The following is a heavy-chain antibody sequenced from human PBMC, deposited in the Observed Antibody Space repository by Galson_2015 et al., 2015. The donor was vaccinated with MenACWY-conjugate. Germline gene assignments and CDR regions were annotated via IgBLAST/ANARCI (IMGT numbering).Heavy chain of an antibody. J-gene: IGHJ5*02. V-gene: IGHV2-70*11. CDR3: ARIRVVGATTSGFDP. D-gene: IGHD1-26*01. CDR2: IDWDDDK. CDR1: GFSLSTSGMC. Sequence: PALVKPTQTLTLTCIFFGFSLSTSGMCVSWIRQPPGKALEWLARIDWDDDKYYSTSLKTRLTISKDTSKNQVVLTMTNMDPVDTATYYCARIRVVGATTSGFDPWGQGTLVTVSS.